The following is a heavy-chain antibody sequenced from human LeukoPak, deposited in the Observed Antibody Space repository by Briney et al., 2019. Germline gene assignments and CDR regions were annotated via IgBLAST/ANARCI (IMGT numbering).Heavy chain of an antibody. Sequence: GGSLRLSCAVSGFTLSNYGMSWVRQAPGKGLEWVAGISGSGGRTNYADSVKGRFTISRDNPTNTLFLQMNSLRAEDTAVYFCAKRGVVIRVILVGFHREAYYFDSWGQGALVTVSS. CDR3: AKRGVVIRVILVGFHREAYYFDS. D-gene: IGHD2-21*01. J-gene: IGHJ4*02. V-gene: IGHV3-23*01. CDR2: ISGSGGRT. CDR1: GFTLSNYG.